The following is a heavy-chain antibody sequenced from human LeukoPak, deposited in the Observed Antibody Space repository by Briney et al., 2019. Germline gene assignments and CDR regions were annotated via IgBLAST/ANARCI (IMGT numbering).Heavy chain of an antibody. J-gene: IGHJ4*02. CDR1: GGSISSSSYY. D-gene: IGHD5-12*01. V-gene: IGHV4-39*07. CDR3: ARESGEKVATPHFDY. Sequence: SETLSLTCTVSGGSISSSSYYWGWIRQPPGKGLEWIGSIYYSGSTYYNPSLKSRVTISVDTSKNQFSLKLSSVTAADTAVYYCARESGEKVATPHFDYWGQGTLVTVSS. CDR2: IYYSGST.